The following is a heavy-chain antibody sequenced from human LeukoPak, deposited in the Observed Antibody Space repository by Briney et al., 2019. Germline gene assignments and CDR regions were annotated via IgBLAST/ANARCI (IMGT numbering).Heavy chain of an antibody. CDR2: ISGSGDTM. Sequence: GGSLRLSCVASGFTFSDYYMSWIRQAPGEGLELISYISGSGDTMYYADSVKGRFTISRDNAKVSLYLQMNSLRAEDTAVYYCARRGYNSGSYIGEDFWGQGTLVTVSS. CDR1: GFTFSDYY. D-gene: IGHD6-19*01. V-gene: IGHV3-11*01. CDR3: ARRGYNSGSYIGEDF. J-gene: IGHJ4*02.